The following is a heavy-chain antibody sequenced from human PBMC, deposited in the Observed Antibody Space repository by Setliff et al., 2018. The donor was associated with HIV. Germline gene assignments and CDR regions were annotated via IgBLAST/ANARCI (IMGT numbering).Heavy chain of an antibody. CDR1: SYTFTRYG. J-gene: IGHJ3*02. V-gene: IGHV1-18*01. CDR3: ARVPFRSAWFSGGHDAFDI. Sequence: ASVKVSCKASSYTFTRYGISWVRQAPGQGLEWMGWISGYNGNTKYAQSFQGRVAMTTETSTSTAYMEMRRLRSDDTAVYYCARVPFRSAWFSGGHDAFDIWGQGTMVTVSS. D-gene: IGHD6-19*01. CDR2: ISGYNGNT.